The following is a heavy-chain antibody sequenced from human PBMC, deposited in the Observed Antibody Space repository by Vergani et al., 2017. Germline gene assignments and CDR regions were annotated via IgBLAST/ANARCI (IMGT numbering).Heavy chain of an antibody. D-gene: IGHD3-16*01. CDR3: VRDKSKRAPAVMGTYYYYMDV. Sequence: QVQLVESGGGVVQPGKSLSLSCETSGFIFSDYVMHWVRQAPGKELEWVAGIWNDGSKEKYVDSVQGRFTISRDNSKNTLYLEMESLRVEDTAVYFCVRDKSKRAPAVMGTYYYYMDVWGKGTKVTVSS. V-gene: IGHV3-33*01. CDR1: GFIFSDYV. J-gene: IGHJ6*03. CDR2: IWNDGSKE.